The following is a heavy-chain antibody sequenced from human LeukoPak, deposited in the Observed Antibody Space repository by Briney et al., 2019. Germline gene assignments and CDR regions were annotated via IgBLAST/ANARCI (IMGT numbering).Heavy chain of an antibody. D-gene: IGHD6-19*01. CDR1: GYTLTELS. J-gene: IGHJ4*02. V-gene: IGHV1-24*01. CDR3: ATGRVAVAGTRGNFDY. CDR2: FDPEDGET. Sequence: ASVKVSCKVSGYTLTELSMHWVRQAPGKGLEWMGGFDPEDGETIYAQKFQGRVTMTEDTSTDTAYMELSSLRSEDTAVYYCATGRVAVAGTRGNFDYWGQGTLVTVSS.